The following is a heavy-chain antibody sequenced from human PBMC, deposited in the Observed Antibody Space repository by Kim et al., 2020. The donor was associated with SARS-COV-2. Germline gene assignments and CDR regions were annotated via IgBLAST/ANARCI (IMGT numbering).Heavy chain of an antibody. J-gene: IGHJ4*01. CDR1: GDTFTSYT. CDR3: ARDGNKRKGDDYF. Sequence: ASVKVSCKASGDTFTSYTMSWVRQAPGQGLEWMGGSNVIFGNTRYVQKFQGRVTITTDKSASTAYMELSSLRSEDTAVYYCARDGNKRKGDDYF. V-gene: IGHV1-3*01. CDR2: SNVIFGNT. D-gene: IGHD1-26*01.